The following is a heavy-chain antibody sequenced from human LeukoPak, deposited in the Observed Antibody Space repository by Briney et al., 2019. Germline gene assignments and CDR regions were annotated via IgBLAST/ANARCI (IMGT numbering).Heavy chain of an antibody. D-gene: IGHD5-12*01. CDR3: AKGDSYGGYIGHDF. V-gene: IGHV3-30*18. CDR2: ISYDGSNK. CDR1: GFSFSSYD. Sequence: GGSLRLSCAASGFSFSSYDMHWVRQAPGKGLEWVAVISYDGSNKYYADSVKGRFTISRDNSKNTLYLQMNSLRAEDTAVYYCAKGDSYGGYIGHDFWGQGTLVTVSS. J-gene: IGHJ4*02.